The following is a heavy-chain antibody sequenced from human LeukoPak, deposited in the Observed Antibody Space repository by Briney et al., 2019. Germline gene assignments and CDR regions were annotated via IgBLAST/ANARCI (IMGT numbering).Heavy chain of an antibody. J-gene: IGHJ6*03. CDR2: IKQDGSEK. CDR1: GFSFSIHW. D-gene: IGHD3-3*01. V-gene: IGHV3-7*01. CDR3: ARDRNDFWSGPYYYYMDV. Sequence: GGSLRLSCAASGFSFSIHWMSRVRQAPGKGLEWVANIKQDGSEKYYADSVKGRFTISRDNAKNSLYLQMNSLRAEDTAVYYCARDRNDFWSGPYYYYMDVWGKGTTVTVSS.